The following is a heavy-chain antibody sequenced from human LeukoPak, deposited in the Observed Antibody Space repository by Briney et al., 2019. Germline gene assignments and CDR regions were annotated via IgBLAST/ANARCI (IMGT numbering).Heavy chain of an antibody. CDR3: AASGSYSPTFDY. V-gene: IGHV3-21*01. J-gene: IGHJ4*02. CDR1: GFTFRSYS. D-gene: IGHD1-26*01. CDR2: ISSSSSYI. Sequence: GGSLRLSCAASGFTFRSYSMNWLRQAPGKGLEWVSSISSSSSYIYYADSVKGRFTISRDNAKNSLYLQMNSLRAEDTAVYYCAASGSYSPTFDYWGQGTPVTVSS.